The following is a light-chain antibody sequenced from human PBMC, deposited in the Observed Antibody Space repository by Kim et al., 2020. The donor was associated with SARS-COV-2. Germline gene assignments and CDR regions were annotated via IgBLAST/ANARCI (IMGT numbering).Light chain of an antibody. CDR2: DVN. V-gene: IGLV2-14*01. J-gene: IGLJ1*01. Sequence: QSVLTQPASVSGSPGQSITISCTGTSSDVGGYNYVSWYQQHPGKAPKLMIYDVNKRPSGVSNRFSGSKSGNTASLTISGLQAEDEADYYCSSYTSSSTLYVFGTGTKVTVL. CDR1: SSDVGGYNY. CDR3: SSYTSSSTLYV.